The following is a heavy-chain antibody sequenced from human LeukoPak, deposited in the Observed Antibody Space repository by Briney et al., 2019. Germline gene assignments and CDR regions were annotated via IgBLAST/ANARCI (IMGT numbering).Heavy chain of an antibody. J-gene: IGHJ4*02. CDR2: ISGSGGST. CDR1: GFTFSSYA. Sequence: GGSLRLSWAAAGFTFSSYAMSWVRQAPGKGREWVSAISGSGGSTYYADPVKGRFTISRDNSKNPLYLQMNSLRAEDTAVYYCAKGPGPRGLGYWGQGTLVTVSS. CDR3: AKGPGPRGLGY. V-gene: IGHV3-23*01. D-gene: IGHD3-10*01.